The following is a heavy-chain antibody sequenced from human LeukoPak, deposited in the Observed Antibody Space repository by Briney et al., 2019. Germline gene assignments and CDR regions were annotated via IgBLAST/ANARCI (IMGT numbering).Heavy chain of an antibody. CDR1: GGTFSSYA. D-gene: IGHD3-22*01. Sequence: SVKVSCKASGGTFSSYAISWVRQAPGQGLEWMGRIIPILGIANYAQKFQGRVTITADKSTSTAYMELSSLRAEDTAVYYCAKGITMIVVGYFDYWGQGTLVTVSS. V-gene: IGHV1-69*04. CDR3: AKGITMIVVGYFDY. J-gene: IGHJ4*02. CDR2: IIPILGIA.